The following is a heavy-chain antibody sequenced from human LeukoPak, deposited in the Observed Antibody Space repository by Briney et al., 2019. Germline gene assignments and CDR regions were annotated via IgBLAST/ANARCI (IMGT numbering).Heavy chain of an antibody. CDR1: GFTFSSYA. CDR2: ISGSGGST. Sequence: GGSLRLSCAASGFTFSSYAMSWVCQAPGKGLEWVSAISGSGGSTYYADSVKGRFTISRDNSKNTLYLQMNSLRAEDTAVYYCESTLYCSSTSCYTGHDAFDIWGQGTMVTVSS. CDR3: ESTLYCSSTSCYTGHDAFDI. V-gene: IGHV3-23*01. J-gene: IGHJ3*02. D-gene: IGHD2-2*02.